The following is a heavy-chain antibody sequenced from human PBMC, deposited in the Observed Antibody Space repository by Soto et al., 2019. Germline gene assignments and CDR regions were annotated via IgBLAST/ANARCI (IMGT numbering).Heavy chain of an antibody. V-gene: IGHV3-15*01. Sequence: LRLSCAVSGLTFTDARMSWVRQAPGKGLEWVGRIKTKRDGGARDYAAPVKGRFTISRDDSKDMLYLQMTGLKTEDTGVYYCTHFYDFWSVWGQGTVVTVSS. J-gene: IGHJ4*02. CDR3: THFYDFWSV. D-gene: IGHD3-3*01. CDR1: GLTFTDAR. CDR2: IKTKRDGGAR.